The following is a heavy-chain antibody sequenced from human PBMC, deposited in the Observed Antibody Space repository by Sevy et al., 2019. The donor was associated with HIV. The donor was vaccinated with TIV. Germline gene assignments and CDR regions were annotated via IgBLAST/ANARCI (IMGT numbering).Heavy chain of an antibody. CDR2: IKQDGSEK. Sequence: GGSLRLSCAASGFTFSSYWMSWVRQAPGKGLEWVAIIKQDGSEKYYVDSVKGRFTISRDNAKNSLYLQMNSLRAEDTAVYYCAGVVGATTTYYYYGMDVWGQGTTVTVSS. D-gene: IGHD1-26*01. CDR3: AGVVGATTTYYYYGMDV. J-gene: IGHJ6*02. CDR1: GFTFSSYW. V-gene: IGHV3-7*03.